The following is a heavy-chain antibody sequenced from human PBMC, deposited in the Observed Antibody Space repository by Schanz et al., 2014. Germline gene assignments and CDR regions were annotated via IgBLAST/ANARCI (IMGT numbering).Heavy chain of an antibody. CDR2: IKHDGGEK. CDR1: GFTFSDYY. J-gene: IGHJ4*02. Sequence: VQLVESGGTLVKPGGSLRLSCVVSGFTFSDYYMSWVRQAPGKGLEWVANIKHDGGEKYYVDSLKGRFTISRDNAKNSLYLQMSSLRAEDTAVYYCVRIYSGYSGGYLDYWGQGTLVTVSS. CDR3: VRIYSGYSGGYLDY. D-gene: IGHD5-12*01. V-gene: IGHV3-7*01.